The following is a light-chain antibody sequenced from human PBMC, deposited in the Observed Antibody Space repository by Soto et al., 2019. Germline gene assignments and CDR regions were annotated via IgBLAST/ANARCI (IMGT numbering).Light chain of an antibody. Sequence: DIQMTQSPSSLSASVGDRVTITCQASQDINNYLNWYQQKPGKAPKLLIYDASNLETGVPSRFSGSGSGTDFTLSISSLQCEDISTYYCQKYDHFPLTFGGGTEVGIK. CDR2: DAS. J-gene: IGKJ4*01. V-gene: IGKV1-33*01. CDR1: QDINNY. CDR3: QKYDHFPLT.